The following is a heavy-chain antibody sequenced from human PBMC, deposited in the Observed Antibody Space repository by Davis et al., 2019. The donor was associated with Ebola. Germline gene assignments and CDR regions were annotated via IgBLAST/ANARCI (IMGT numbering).Heavy chain of an antibody. J-gene: IGHJ6*02. V-gene: IGHV1-3*01. D-gene: IGHD1-7*01. CDR2: INAANGNT. CDR3: ARVPTGTTFRMDV. CDR1: GYTFTNYA. Sequence: AASVKVSCKASGYTFTNYAMYRVRQAPGQRLEWMGWINAANGNTKYSQNFQGRVTITRDTYATTAYMELRSLRSEDTAVYYCARVPTGTTFRMDVWGQGATVTVSS.